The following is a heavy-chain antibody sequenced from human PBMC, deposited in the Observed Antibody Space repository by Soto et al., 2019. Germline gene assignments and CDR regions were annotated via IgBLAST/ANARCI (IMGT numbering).Heavy chain of an antibody. Sequence: QVQLQESGPGLVKPSQTLSLTCTVSGGFISSGGYYWSLIRQHPGKGLEWIGYIYYSGSTYYTPSLKSRVTISVETSKKQFSLKLSYVTAADTAVYYCARRKGCFDYWGQGTLVTVSS. CDR2: IYYSGST. J-gene: IGHJ4*02. CDR1: GGFISSGGYY. CDR3: ARRKGCFDY. V-gene: IGHV4-31*03.